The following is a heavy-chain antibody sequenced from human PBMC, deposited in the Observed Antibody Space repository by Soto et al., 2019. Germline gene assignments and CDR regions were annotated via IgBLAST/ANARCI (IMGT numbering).Heavy chain of an antibody. CDR1: GFSLRTTGVG. Sequence: QITLKESGPTLVEPTQTLTLTCTYSGFSLRTTGVGVGWIRQPPGKALEWLGIIYCNDDKRYSPSLKNRFTLTSDISKSQVVLTMTNMDPVDTATYYCAHTWGLPFENWGQGTLVIVSS. J-gene: IGHJ4*02. CDR2: IYCNDDK. V-gene: IGHV2-5*01. D-gene: IGHD3-16*01. CDR3: AHTWGLPFEN.